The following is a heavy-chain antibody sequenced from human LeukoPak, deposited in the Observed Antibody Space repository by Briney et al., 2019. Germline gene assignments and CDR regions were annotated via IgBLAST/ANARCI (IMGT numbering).Heavy chain of an antibody. CDR1: GFTFSSYW. CDR2: INSDGSST. D-gene: IGHD1-26*01. J-gene: IGHJ4*02. CDR3: EVGWELFGREFDY. V-gene: IGHV3-74*01. Sequence: PGGSLRLSCAASGFTFSSYWMHWVRQAPGKGLVWVSRINSDGSSTSYADSVKGRFTISRDNAKNTLYLQMNSLRAEDTAVYYCEVGWELFGREFDYWGQGTLVTVSS.